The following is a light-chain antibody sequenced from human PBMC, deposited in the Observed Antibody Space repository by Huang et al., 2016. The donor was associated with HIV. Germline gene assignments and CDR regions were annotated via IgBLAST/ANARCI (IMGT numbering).Light chain of an antibody. CDR3: QHYNGYSSS. J-gene: IGKJ2*03. CDR2: KAS. CDR1: QSISSL. Sequence: DIQMTQSPSTLSASVGDRVTIAGRASQSISSLLAWYQQKPGKAPKLLIYKASILETGVPSRFSGSESGTEFTLTISSLQSDDFATYYCQHYNGYSSSFGQGTKLEIK. V-gene: IGKV1-5*03.